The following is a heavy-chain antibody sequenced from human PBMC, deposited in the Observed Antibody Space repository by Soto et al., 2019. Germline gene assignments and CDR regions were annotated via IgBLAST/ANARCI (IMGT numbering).Heavy chain of an antibody. Sequence: QVSLVQSGAEVKNPGSAVKVSCKTSGGTFNTYAISWVRQAPGQRLEWMGQIIPIFGSPNYAQNFQGRLTITADESTSTVYMELISLRFEDTAVYYCARVSVPVSGRVLPPFYFVYWGQGALVTVAS. J-gene: IGHJ4*02. CDR1: GGTFNTYA. CDR3: ARVSVPVSGRVLPPFYFVY. CDR2: IIPIFGSP. V-gene: IGHV1-69*01. D-gene: IGHD6-19*01.